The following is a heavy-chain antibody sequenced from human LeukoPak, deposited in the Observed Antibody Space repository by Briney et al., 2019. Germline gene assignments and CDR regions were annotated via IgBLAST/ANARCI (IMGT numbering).Heavy chain of an antibody. D-gene: IGHD6-19*01. CDR3: VRVGSVAGSDYLDY. J-gene: IGHJ4*02. Sequence: GGSLRLSCAVSGFTFSNHFLDWVRQAPGKGLEWVGRSRNKAKSYTTEYAASVKGRFTISRDDSKNSLYLQMNSLKTEDTAVYYCVRVGSVAGSDYLDYWGQGTLVTVSS. CDR2: SRNKAKSYTT. CDR1: GFTFSNHF. V-gene: IGHV3-72*01.